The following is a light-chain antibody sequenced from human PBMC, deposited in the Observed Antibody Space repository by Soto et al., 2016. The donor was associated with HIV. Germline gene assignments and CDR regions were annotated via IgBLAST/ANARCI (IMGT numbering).Light chain of an antibody. CDR1: QDITTW. CDR3: QQLNSYPYT. J-gene: IGKJ2*01. Sequence: DIQMTQSPSTLSASVGDRVTITCRASQDITTWLAWYQQKPGKPPNLLIYKASNLQNGVPSRFSGSGSGTEFTLSINSLQPEDFATYYCQQLNSYPYTFGQGTKLEIK. CDR2: KAS. V-gene: IGKV1-5*03.